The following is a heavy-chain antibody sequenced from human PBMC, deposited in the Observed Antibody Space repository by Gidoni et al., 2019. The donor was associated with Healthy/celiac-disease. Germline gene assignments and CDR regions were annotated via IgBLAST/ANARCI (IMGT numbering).Heavy chain of an antibody. Sequence: SSYGMHWVRQAPGKGLEWVAVISYDGSNKYYADSVKGRFTISRDNSKNTLYLQMNSLRAEDTAVYYCAKDRGVVAAIDRYFDLWGRGTLVTVSS. D-gene: IGHD2-15*01. V-gene: IGHV3-30*18. CDR3: AKDRGVVAAIDRYFDL. CDR2: ISYDGSNK. J-gene: IGHJ2*01. CDR1: SSYG.